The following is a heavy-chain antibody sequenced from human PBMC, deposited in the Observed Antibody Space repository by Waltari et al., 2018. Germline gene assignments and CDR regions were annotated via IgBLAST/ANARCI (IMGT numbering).Heavy chain of an antibody. Sequence: QVQLVQSGAEVKKPGSSVKVSCKASGGPFSSYAISRVRQAPGQGLEWMGGIIPIFGTANYAQKFQGRVTITADESTSTAYMELSSLRSEDTAVYYCARDLGRYYDRISSWFDPWGQGTLVTVSS. CDR3: ARDLGRYYDRISSWFDP. CDR2: IIPIFGTA. J-gene: IGHJ5*02. CDR1: GGPFSSYA. V-gene: IGHV1-69*01. D-gene: IGHD3-22*01.